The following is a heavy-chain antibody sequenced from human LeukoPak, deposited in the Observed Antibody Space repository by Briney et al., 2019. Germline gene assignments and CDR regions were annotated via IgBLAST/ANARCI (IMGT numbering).Heavy chain of an antibody. CDR1: GFIFSNAR. CDR3: ITDLVKIGYSYRKPDY. V-gene: IGHV3-15*01. D-gene: IGHD5-18*01. J-gene: IGHJ4*02. Sequence: PVGSLRVSCAASGFIFSNARLSWLRQAPGKGLEWVGRINSKSDGGTTDYAAHVKGRFTISRDDSKNTLYLQINSLKTEDTAVYYCITDLVKIGYSYRKPDYWGQGTLVTVSS. CDR2: INSKSDGGTT.